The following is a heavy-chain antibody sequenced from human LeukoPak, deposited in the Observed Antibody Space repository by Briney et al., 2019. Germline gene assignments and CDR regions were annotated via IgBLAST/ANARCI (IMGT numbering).Heavy chain of an antibody. V-gene: IGHV4-61*01. D-gene: IGHD6-13*01. Sequence: PSETLSLTCTVSGGSVSSGSYYWSWIRQPPGKGLEWIGYIYYSGSTNYNPSLKSRVTISVDTSKNQFSLKLSSVTAADTAVYYCARVRYSSRFDYWGQGTLVTVSS. J-gene: IGHJ4*02. CDR3: ARVRYSSRFDY. CDR2: IYYSGST. CDR1: GGSVSSGSYY.